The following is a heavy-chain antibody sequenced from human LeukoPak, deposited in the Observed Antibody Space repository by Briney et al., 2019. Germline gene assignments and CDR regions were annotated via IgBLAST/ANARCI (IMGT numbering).Heavy chain of an antibody. D-gene: IGHD3-22*01. CDR2: ILFDGNNK. CDR1: GFTFSTYA. CDR3: ARVGGSSGYYYVAYYDY. V-gene: IGHV3-30*01. J-gene: IGHJ4*02. Sequence: PGGSLRLSCAASGFTFSTYAMHWVRQAPGKGLEGGAVILFDGNNKWYADSVQGRFTISRDNSKNTLYLQMNSLRAEDTAVYYCARVGGSSGYYYVAYYDYWGQGTLVTVSS.